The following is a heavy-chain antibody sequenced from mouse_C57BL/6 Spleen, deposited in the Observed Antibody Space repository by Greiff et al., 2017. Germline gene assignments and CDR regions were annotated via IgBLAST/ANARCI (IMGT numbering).Heavy chain of an antibody. V-gene: IGHV1-39*01. CDR1: GYSFTDYN. D-gene: IGHD2-5*01. CDR3: ARERDFDYSNYLYFDY. Sequence: VQLQQSGPELVKPGASVKISCKASGYSFTDYNMNWVKQSNGKSLEWIGVINPNYGTTSSNQKFKGKATLTVDQSSSTAYMQLNSLTSEDSAVYYCARERDFDYSNYLYFDYWGQGTTLTVSA. CDR2: INPNYGTT. J-gene: IGHJ2*01.